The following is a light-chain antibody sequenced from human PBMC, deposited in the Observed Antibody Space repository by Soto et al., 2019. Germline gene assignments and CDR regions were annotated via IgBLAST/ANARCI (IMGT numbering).Light chain of an antibody. CDR3: QQSRDGPPT. CDR1: QSVNSN. CDR2: DAS. Sequence: EIVLTQSPGTLSLSPGERATLSCRASQSVNSNLAWYQQKPGQAPRLLIYDASNRATGIPVRFSGSGSGTDFPLTISTLEPEDLAVYYCQQSRDGPPTFGGGTKVE. V-gene: IGKV3-11*01. J-gene: IGKJ4*01.